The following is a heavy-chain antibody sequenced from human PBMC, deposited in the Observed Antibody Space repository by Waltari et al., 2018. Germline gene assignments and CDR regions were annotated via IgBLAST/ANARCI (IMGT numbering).Heavy chain of an antibody. CDR2: ITRQATT. CDR3: AKDHASSGWPTFDS. Sequence: EVQFLESGGDLVQLGGSLRLSCAASGCSIGSSAMSWVRQAPGKWPEWVASITRQATTYYAGSVRCRFAISRDESDNKLYLQMSGLRAEDTAMYYCAKDHASSGWPTFDSWGQGTQVTVSS. J-gene: IGHJ4*02. V-gene: IGHV3-23*01. D-gene: IGHD6-19*01. CDR1: GCSIGSSA.